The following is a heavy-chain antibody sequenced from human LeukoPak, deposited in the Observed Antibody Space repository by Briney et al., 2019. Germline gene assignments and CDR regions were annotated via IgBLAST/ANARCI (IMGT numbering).Heavy chain of an antibody. J-gene: IGHJ5*02. V-gene: IGHV3-23*01. CDR2: ISGSGGST. D-gene: IGHD4-17*01. CDR3: AKDRYGDEGWFDP. CDR1: GFTFSSYA. Sequence: AWSVTLSCAASGFTFSSYAMIWVGQAPGRGLDWVSAISGSGGSTYYADSVKERITISRDHSKNTLYLQPNSLRADDTGVYYCAKDRYGDEGWFDPGGKGTVVTHST.